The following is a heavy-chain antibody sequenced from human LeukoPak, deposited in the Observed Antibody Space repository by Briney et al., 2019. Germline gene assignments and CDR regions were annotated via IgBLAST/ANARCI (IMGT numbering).Heavy chain of an antibody. CDR1: GFTVSNNF. CDR3: ARDYFWEQYYFDY. J-gene: IGHJ4*02. CDR2: IYSGGST. D-gene: IGHD3-16*01. Sequence: GGSLRLSCAASGFTVSNNFMSWVRQAPGKGLEWVSVIYSGGSTYYADSVKGRFTISRDNSKNSLYLQMNSLRAEDAAVYYCARDYFWEQYYFDYWGQGTLVTVSS. V-gene: IGHV3-53*01.